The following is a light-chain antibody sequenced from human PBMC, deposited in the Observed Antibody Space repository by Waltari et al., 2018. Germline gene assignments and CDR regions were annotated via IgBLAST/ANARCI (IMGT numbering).Light chain of an antibody. CDR1: SGHSSYA. V-gene: IGLV4-69*01. Sequence: QVVLTQSPSASASLGASVKLICTLSSGHSSYAITWHQQEPEKSPRYLMKLKSDGSHTKGDGIPDRFSGSSSGAERYLTISSLQPEDEADYDCQTWGSDIGVVFGGGTKLTVL. CDR2: LKSDGSH. J-gene: IGLJ3*02. CDR3: QTWGSDIGVV.